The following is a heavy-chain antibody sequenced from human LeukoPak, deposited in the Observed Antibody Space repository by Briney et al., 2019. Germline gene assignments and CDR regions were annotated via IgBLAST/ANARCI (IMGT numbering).Heavy chain of an antibody. V-gene: IGHV3-30*02. Sequence: GGSLRLSCAASGFTFSSYGMHWVRQAPGEGLEWVAFIRYDGSNKYYADSVKGRFTITRDNSKNTLYLQMNSLRAEDTAVYYCAKAPGPNYYGSGGPYYYYYMDVWGKGTTVTISS. CDR1: GFTFSSYG. CDR2: IRYDGSNK. D-gene: IGHD3-10*01. CDR3: AKAPGPNYYGSGGPYYYYYMDV. J-gene: IGHJ6*03.